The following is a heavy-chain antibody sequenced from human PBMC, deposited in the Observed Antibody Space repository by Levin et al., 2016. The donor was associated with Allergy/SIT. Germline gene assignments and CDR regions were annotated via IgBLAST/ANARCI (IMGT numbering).Heavy chain of an antibody. Sequence: RQAPGKALEWLALIYWDDDKRYSPSLKSRLTITKDTSKNQVVLTMTNMDPVDTATYYCARIRGGYCSGGGCYGDAFDIWGQGTMVTVSS. V-gene: IGHV2-5*02. CDR3: ARIRGGYCSGGGCYGDAFDI. J-gene: IGHJ3*02. CDR2: IYWDDDK. D-gene: IGHD2-15*01.